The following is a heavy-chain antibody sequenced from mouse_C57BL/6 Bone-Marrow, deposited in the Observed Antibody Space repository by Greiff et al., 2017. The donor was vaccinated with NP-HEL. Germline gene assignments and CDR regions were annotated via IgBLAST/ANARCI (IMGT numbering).Heavy chain of an antibody. CDR1: GYSFTGYY. CDR2: INPSTGGT. Sequence: EVKLQESGPELVKPGASVKISCKASGYSFTGYYMNWVKQSPEKSLEWIGEINPSTGGTTYNQKFKAKATLTVDKSSSTAYMQLKSLTSEDSAVYYCARGDYYGSSLFAYWGQGTLVTVSA. CDR3: ARGDYYGSSLFAY. D-gene: IGHD1-1*01. V-gene: IGHV1-42*01. J-gene: IGHJ3*01.